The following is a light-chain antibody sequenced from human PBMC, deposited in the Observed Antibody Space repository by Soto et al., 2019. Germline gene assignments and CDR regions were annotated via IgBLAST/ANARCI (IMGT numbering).Light chain of an antibody. CDR3: QKYSSVPV. CDR2: AAS. CDR1: QGIRNF. J-gene: IGKJ3*01. Sequence: DIQMTQSPTSLSASVGDRVTITCRASQGIRNFVAWYQQKPGKAPKLLIYAASTLQSGVPSRFSGSGSGTDFTLTINSLQTEDVATYSCQKYSSVPVFGPGTKVYIK. V-gene: IGKV1-27*01.